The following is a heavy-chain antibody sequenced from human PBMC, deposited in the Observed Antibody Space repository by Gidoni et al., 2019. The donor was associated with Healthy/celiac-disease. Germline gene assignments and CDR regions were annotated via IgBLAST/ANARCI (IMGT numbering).Heavy chain of an antibody. CDR1: VFPFSRCS. CDR3: ARVFGAGYCTNGVCYTQPRGWFDP. J-gene: IGHJ5*02. V-gene: IGHV3-21*01. Sequence: EVQLVESGGCLVKPGGSLGLSCAASVFPFSRCSMNRVVQAPGKGLEWVSSISSSSSYIYYADSVKGRFTISRDNAKNSLYLQMNSLRAEDTAVYYCARVFGAGYCTNGVCYTQPRGWFDPWGQGTLVTVSS. D-gene: IGHD2-8*01. CDR2: ISSSSSYI.